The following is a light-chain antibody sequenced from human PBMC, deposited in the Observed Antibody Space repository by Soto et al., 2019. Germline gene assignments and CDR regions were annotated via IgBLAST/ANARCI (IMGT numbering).Light chain of an antibody. CDR3: HQYNNWPPYT. Sequence: EIVMTQSPATLSVFPGERATLSCRASQSISTNLAWYQQKPGQAPRLLIYGASARATGIPARFSGSASGTEFTLTISSLHSEDFAVYYCHQYNNWPPYTFGQGTKLEIK. CDR1: QSISTN. CDR2: GAS. V-gene: IGKV3-15*01. J-gene: IGKJ2*01.